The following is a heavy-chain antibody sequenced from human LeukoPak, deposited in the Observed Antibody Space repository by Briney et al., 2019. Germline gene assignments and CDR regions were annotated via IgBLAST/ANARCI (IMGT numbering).Heavy chain of an antibody. CDR3: TRLRVEGMAAAAFDP. V-gene: IGHV6-1*01. J-gene: IGHJ5*02. D-gene: IGHD6-13*01. Sequence: SQTLSLTCVISGDSLSSSGDAWNWIRQSPSRGLEWLGRTYYRSKWYNDYAASVKSRITINPDTSKNQFSLQLNSVTSEDTAVYFCTRLRVEGMAAAAFDPWGQGTLVIVSS. CDR2: TYYRSKWYN. CDR1: GDSLSSSGDA.